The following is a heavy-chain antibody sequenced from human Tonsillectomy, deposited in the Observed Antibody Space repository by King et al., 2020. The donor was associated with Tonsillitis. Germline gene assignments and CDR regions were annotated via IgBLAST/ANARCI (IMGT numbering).Heavy chain of an antibody. CDR3: TKVYYGGYCSVGNCHPSIVLSNHFDY. D-gene: IGHD2-15*01. J-gene: IGHJ4*02. CDR2: ISGSGGNT. Sequence: VQLVESGGGLVQPGGSLRLSCAASGFTFSTYAMSWVRQAPAKGLEWVSAISGSGGNTYYADSVKGRFTISRDNSRNTLYLQMNSLTAEDTAVYYGTKVYYGGYCSVGNCHPSIVLSNHFDYWGQGTLVTVSS. CDR1: GFTFSTYA. V-gene: IGHV3-23*04.